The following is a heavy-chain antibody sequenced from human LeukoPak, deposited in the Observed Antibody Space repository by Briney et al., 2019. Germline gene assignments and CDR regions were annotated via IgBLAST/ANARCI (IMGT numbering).Heavy chain of an antibody. J-gene: IGHJ6*02. D-gene: IGHD6-13*01. CDR3: ATRSEGIAAAGTNGMDV. Sequence: KPSETLSLTCAAYGGSFSGYYWSWIRQPPGKGLEWIGEINHSGSTNYNPSLKSRVTISVDTSKNQFSLKLSSVTAADTAVYYCATRSEGIAAAGTNGMDVWGQGTTVTVSS. CDR2: INHSGST. CDR1: GGSFSGYY. V-gene: IGHV4-34*01.